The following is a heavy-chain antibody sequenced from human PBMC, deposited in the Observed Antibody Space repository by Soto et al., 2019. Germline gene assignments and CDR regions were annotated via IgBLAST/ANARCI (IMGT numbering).Heavy chain of an antibody. CDR3: ARGGRIVDTGIGYYSSHATDV. V-gene: IGHV1-46*01. J-gene: IGHJ6*02. CDR2: FNPTGDTA. D-gene: IGHD5-18*01. Sequence: ASVKVSCKASGYTFTSYYIHWVRQAPGQGLEWMGIFNPTGDTASYAQKLQGRVTMTRDTSTGTAYMELGSLRSEDTAVYYCARGGRIVDTGIGYYSSHATDVWGQGPTVTLSS. CDR1: GYTFTSYY.